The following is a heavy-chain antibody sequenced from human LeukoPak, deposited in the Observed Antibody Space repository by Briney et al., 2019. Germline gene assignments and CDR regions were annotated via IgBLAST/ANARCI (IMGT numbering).Heavy chain of an antibody. D-gene: IGHD2-21*02. J-gene: IGHJ4*02. CDR3: ARAEHIVVVTAIYPFDY. V-gene: IGHV4-39*07. CDR2: IYYSGST. Sequence: SETLSLTCTVSGGSISSYYWSWIRQPPGKGLEWIGTIYYSGSTYYNPSLKSRVTISVDTSKNQFSLKLSSVTAADTAVYYCARAEHIVVVTAIYPFDYWGQGTLVTVSS. CDR1: GGSISSYY.